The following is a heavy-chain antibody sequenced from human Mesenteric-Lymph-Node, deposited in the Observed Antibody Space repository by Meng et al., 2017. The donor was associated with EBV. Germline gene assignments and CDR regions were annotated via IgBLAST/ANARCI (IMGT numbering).Heavy chain of an antibody. J-gene: IGHJ5*02. CDR3: ARGVQVAWRFDP. V-gene: IGHV4-34*02. CDR1: GGSFSNYY. CDR2: INHSGSA. Sequence: QVQLQQWGAGLLNPSETLPLTCEVSGGSFSNYYWSWIRQTPGKGLEWIGEINHSGSANYNPSLKSRVTISIDTSKNQFSLRLNSVTAADTAVYYCARGVQVAWRFDPWGQGTLVTVSS. D-gene: IGHD2-15*01.